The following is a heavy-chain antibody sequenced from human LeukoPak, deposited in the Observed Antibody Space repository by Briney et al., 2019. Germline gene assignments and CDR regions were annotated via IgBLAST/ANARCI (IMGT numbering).Heavy chain of an antibody. D-gene: IGHD3-3*01. V-gene: IGHV1-2*02. CDR1: GYTFTGYY. CDR3: ARKAFSDY. Sequence: GASVKVSCKASGYTFTGYYMHWVRQAPGQGLEWMGWINPNNGGTNYAQKFQGRVTMTTDTSISIAYMELSRLRSDDTAMYYCARKAFSDYWGQGTLVTVSS. J-gene: IGHJ4*02. CDR2: INPNNGGT.